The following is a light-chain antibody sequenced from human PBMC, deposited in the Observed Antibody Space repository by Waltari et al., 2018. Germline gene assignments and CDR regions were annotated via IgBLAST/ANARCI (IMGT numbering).Light chain of an antibody. CDR1: RSNIGTHS. Sequence: QSVLTHPPSIPAAPGQKVTISCSGSRSNIGTHSVSWYQHLPGTAPKLLIYDTYKRPSGISDRFSGSKSGTSATLDISGLQTGDEADYYCETWDAEMTAELFGTGTQVTVL. J-gene: IGLJ1*01. CDR2: DTY. V-gene: IGLV1-51*01. CDR3: ETWDAEMTAEL.